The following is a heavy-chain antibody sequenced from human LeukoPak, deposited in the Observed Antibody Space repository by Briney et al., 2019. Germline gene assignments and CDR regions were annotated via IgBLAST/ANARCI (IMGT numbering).Heavy chain of an antibody. D-gene: IGHD5-24*01. Sequence: GGSLRLSCVASGFTFSNYAISWVRQAPGKGLEWVSAISGSATSTYDADSVKGRFTISRDNSKNTLYLQMNSLRAEDTAVYYCARDGPMATKFDYWGQGTLVTVSS. V-gene: IGHV3-23*01. CDR1: GFTFSNYA. CDR3: ARDGPMATKFDY. CDR2: ISGSATST. J-gene: IGHJ4*02.